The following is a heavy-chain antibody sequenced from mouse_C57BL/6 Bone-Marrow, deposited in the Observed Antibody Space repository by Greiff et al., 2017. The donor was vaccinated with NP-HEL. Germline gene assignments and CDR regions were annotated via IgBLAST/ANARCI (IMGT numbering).Heavy chain of an antibody. Sequence: EVKLVESGGGLVQPGGSLKLSCAASGFTFSDYGMAWVRQAPRKGPEWVAFISNLAYSIYYADTVTGRFTISRENAKNTLYLEMSSLRSEDTAMYYCARLSCYWYFDVWGTGTTVTVSS. J-gene: IGHJ1*03. CDR2: ISNLAYSI. CDR1: GFTFSDYG. CDR3: ARLSCYWYFDV. V-gene: IGHV5-15*01.